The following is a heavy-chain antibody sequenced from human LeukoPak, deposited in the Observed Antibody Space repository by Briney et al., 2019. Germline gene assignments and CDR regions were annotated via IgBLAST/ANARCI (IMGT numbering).Heavy chain of an antibody. CDR2: IYPDDSDT. CDR3: ARHYPGGDYFIDY. CDR1: GYSFTSYW. V-gene: IGHV5-51*01. D-gene: IGHD4-17*01. Sequence: GESLKISCXGSGYSFTSYWIGWVRQMPGKGLEWVGIIYPDDSDTRYSSSFQDQVIISADKSISTAYLQWSSLKASDTAMYYCARHYPGGDYFIDYWGQGTLVTVSS. J-gene: IGHJ4*02.